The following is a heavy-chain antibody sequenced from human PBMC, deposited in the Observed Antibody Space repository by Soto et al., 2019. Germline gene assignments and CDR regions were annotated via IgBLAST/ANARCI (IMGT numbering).Heavy chain of an antibody. CDR2: ISGSGGST. CDR3: AKDRDQLLGVWGRRNSLGFDY. V-gene: IGHV3-23*01. CDR1: GFTFSSYA. Sequence: GGSLRLSCAASGFTFSSYAMSWVRQAPGKGLEWVSAISGSGGSTYYADSVKGRFTISRDNSKNTLYLQMNSLRAEDTAVYYCAKDRDQLLGVWGRRNSLGFDYWGQGTLVTVSS. D-gene: IGHD2-2*01. J-gene: IGHJ4*02.